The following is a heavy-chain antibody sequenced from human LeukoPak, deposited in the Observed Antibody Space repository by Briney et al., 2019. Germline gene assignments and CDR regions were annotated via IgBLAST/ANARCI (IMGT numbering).Heavy chain of an antibody. J-gene: IGHJ4*02. Sequence: GGSLRLSCAASGFTFSSYAMPWVRQAPGKGLEWVAVISYDGSNKYYADSVKGRFTISRDNSKNTLYLQMNSLRAEDTAVYYCARDPDPDCSGGSCYVYWGQGTLVTVSS. CDR2: ISYDGSNK. V-gene: IGHV3-30-3*01. CDR1: GFTFSSYA. CDR3: ARDPDPDCSGGSCYVY. D-gene: IGHD2-15*01.